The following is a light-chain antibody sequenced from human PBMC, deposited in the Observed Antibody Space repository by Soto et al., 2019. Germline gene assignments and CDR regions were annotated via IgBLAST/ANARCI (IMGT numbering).Light chain of an antibody. J-gene: IGLJ1*01. CDR2: EVS. CDR1: SSDIGAYNY. CDR3: SSYTSSSTGV. V-gene: IGLV2-14*01. Sequence: QSALTQPASVSGSPGQSITISCTGTSSDIGAYNYVSWYQQHPGKAPKIMIYEVSNRPSGVSNRFSGSKSGNTASLTISGLQAEDEADYYCSSYTSSSTGVFGTGTKLTVL.